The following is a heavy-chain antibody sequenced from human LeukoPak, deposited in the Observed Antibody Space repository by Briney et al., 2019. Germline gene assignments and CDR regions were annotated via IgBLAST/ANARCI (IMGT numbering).Heavy chain of an antibody. D-gene: IGHD6-19*01. Sequence: SETLSLTCTVSGGSISSYYWSWIRQPPGKGLEWIGYIYYSGSTNYNPSLKSRVTISVDTSKNQFSLKLSSVTAADTAVYYCARSAVAGTKYANWFDPWGQGTLVTVSS. CDR3: ARSAVAGTKYANWFDP. CDR1: GGSISSYY. CDR2: IYYSGST. V-gene: IGHV4-59*01. J-gene: IGHJ5*02.